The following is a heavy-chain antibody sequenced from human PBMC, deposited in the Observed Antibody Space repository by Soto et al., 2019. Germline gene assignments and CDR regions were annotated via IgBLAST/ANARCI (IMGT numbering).Heavy chain of an antibody. J-gene: IGHJ6*02. CDR1: GCRFSNYS. CDR3: ARQDIMDV. Sequence: WGSLRLSYAASGCRFSNYSMNWVRQAPGKGLEWVSKINSASSTIYYADSVKGRCTISRDNAKNSLYLQMNSLRDEDTAVYFCARQDIMDVWGQGTAVTVSS. CDR2: INSASSTI. V-gene: IGHV3-48*02.